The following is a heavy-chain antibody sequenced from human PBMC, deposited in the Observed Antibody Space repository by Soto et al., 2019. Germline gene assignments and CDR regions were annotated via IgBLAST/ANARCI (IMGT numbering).Heavy chain of an antibody. CDR1: GFTFSNYW. CDR3: ARERYFDL. V-gene: IGHV3-7*01. CDR2: IKEDGSEK. Sequence: EVQLLESGGGLVQPGGSLRLSCAASGFTFSNYWMSWVRQAPGKGLEWVANIKEDGSEKYYVDSVTGRFTISRDNAKSSLFLHMNSLRAEDTAVYYCARERYFDLWGRGTLVTVSS. J-gene: IGHJ2*01.